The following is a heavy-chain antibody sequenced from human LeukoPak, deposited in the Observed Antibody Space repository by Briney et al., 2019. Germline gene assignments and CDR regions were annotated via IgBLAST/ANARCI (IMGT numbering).Heavy chain of an antibody. V-gene: IGHV3-53*01. CDR2: IYGGGNI. CDR3: ARGSTYYDSSGQVPFDY. CDR1: GFTVSSNY. Sequence: GGSLRLSCAASGFTVSSNYMNWVRQAPGKGLEWVSVIYGGGNIYYADSVKGRFTISRDNAKNSPYLQMNSLRAEDTAVYYCARGSTYYDSSGQVPFDYWGQGALVTVSS. D-gene: IGHD3-22*01. J-gene: IGHJ4*02.